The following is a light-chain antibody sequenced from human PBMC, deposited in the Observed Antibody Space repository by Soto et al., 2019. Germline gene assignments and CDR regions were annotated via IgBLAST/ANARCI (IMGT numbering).Light chain of an antibody. Sequence: QSVLTQPPSASGTPGQRVTISCSGSSSNIGGNTVNWYQQLPGTAPKLLIYSNNQRPSGVPDRFSGSKSGTLASLAISGLQSEDEADYYCAAWDDSLNGVVFGGGTKLTVL. CDR3: AAWDDSLNGVV. CDR1: SSNIGGNT. CDR2: SNN. J-gene: IGLJ2*01. V-gene: IGLV1-44*01.